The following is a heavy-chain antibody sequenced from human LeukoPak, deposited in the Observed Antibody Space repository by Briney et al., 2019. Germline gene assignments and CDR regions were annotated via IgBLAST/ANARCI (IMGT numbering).Heavy chain of an antibody. V-gene: IGHV4-39*07. J-gene: IGHJ5*02. CDR3: ARDTYSSSSDWFDP. Sequence: SETLSLTCTVSGGSISSSSYYWGWIRQPPGKGLEWIGSIYYSGSTYYNPSLKSRVTISVDTSKNQFSLKLSSVTAADTAVYYCARDTYSSSSDWFDPWGQGTLVTVSS. CDR2: IYYSGST. D-gene: IGHD6-6*01. CDR1: GGSISSSSYY.